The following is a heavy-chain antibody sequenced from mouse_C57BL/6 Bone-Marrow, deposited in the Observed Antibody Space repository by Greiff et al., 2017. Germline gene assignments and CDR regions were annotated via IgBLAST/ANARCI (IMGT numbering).Heavy chain of an antibody. D-gene: IGHD4-1*02. CDR3: ASLQLFAY. CDR2: IWSGGST. CDR1: GFSLTSYG. V-gene: IGHV2-2*01. Sequence: QVQLKESGPGLVQPSQSLSITCPVSGFSLTSYGVHWVRQSPGKGLEWLGVIWSGGSTDYNAAFISRLSISKDNSKSQVFFKMNSLQADDTAIYYCASLQLFAYWGQGTLVTVSA. J-gene: IGHJ3*01.